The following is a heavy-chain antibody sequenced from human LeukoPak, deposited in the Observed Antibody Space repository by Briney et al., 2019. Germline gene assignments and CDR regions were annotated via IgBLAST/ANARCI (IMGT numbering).Heavy chain of an antibody. V-gene: IGHV3-23*01. D-gene: IGHD5-12*01. Sequence: ETLSLTCAVFGGSFSGYYWSWVRQAPGKGLEWVSAISGSGGSTYYADSVKGRFTISRDNSKNTLYLQMNSLRAEDTAVYYCAKGLRPGWSGYQGFDYWGQGTLVTVSS. J-gene: IGHJ4*02. CDR2: ISGSGGST. CDR3: AKGLRPGWSGYQGFDY. CDR1: GGSFSGYY.